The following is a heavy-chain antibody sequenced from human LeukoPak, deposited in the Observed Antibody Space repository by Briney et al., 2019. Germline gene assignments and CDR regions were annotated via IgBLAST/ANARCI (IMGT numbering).Heavy chain of an antibody. J-gene: IGHJ6*03. Sequence: SETLSLTCAVYGGSFSGYYWSWIRQPPGKGLEWIGEINHSGSTNYNPSLKSRVTISVDTSKNQFSLKLSSVTAADTAVYYCASQYYDILTGYYPMDVWGKGTTVTISS. CDR3: ASQYYDILTGYYPMDV. D-gene: IGHD3-9*01. V-gene: IGHV4-34*01. CDR2: INHSGST. CDR1: GGSFSGYY.